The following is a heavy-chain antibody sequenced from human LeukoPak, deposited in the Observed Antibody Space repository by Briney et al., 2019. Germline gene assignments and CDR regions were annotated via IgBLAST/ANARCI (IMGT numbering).Heavy chain of an antibody. Sequence: ASVKVSCKASGFTFTSSAMQWVRQARGQRLEWMGWINPNSGGTNYAQKFQGRVTMTRDTSISTAYMELSRLRSDDTAVYYCARALFIAASEDYWGQGTLVTVSS. CDR3: ARALFIAASEDY. D-gene: IGHD6-13*01. CDR2: INPNSGGT. CDR1: GFTFTSSA. V-gene: IGHV1-2*02. J-gene: IGHJ4*02.